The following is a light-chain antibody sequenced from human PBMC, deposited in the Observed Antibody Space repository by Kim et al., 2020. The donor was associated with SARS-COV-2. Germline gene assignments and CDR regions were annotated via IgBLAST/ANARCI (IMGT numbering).Light chain of an antibody. V-gene: IGLV3-1*01. CDR2: QHS. CDR3: QAWDSSTAV. Sequence: VSPGHGPRITCSKDKLGNKYACGYHQKPGRYPALVNYQHSKRPSGNPERFASSNTGNTATLTSGGTQAMDEADYYSQAWDSSTAVFGGGTKLTVL. CDR1: KLGNKY. J-gene: IGLJ7*01.